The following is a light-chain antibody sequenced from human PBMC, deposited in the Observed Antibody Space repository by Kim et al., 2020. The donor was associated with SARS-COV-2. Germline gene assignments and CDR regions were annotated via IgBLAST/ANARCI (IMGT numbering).Light chain of an antibody. CDR3: SSYAGSRFV. V-gene: IGLV2-8*01. CDR1: SNDVGDNKF. J-gene: IGLJ1*01. CDR2: EVT. Sequence: QSALTQPPSASGSPGQSVTISCSGTSNDVGDNKFVSWYQQHPGKAPKVLIYEVTQRPSGVPDRFSGSKSGNTASLTVSGLQPQDEADYYCSSYAGSRFVFGTGTKVTVL.